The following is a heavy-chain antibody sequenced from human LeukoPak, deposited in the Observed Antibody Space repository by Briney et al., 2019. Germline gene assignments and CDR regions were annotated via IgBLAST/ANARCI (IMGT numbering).Heavy chain of an antibody. CDR1: GFTFSSYV. CDR3: AKDGTSYYYIYY. CDR2: ISYDGSNE. D-gene: IGHD2/OR15-2a*01. V-gene: IGHV3-30*04. Sequence: GSLRLSCAASGFTFSSYVMHWVRQAPGKGLEWVAIISYDGSNEYYADSVKGRFTVSRDDSKNTLYLQMNSLRGDDTAVYYCAKDGTSYYYIYYWGQGTLVTVSS. J-gene: IGHJ4*02.